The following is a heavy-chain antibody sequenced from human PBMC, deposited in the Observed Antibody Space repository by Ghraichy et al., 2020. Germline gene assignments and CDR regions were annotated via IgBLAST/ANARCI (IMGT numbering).Heavy chain of an antibody. Sequence: GGSLRLSCAASGFTFSNYWMHWVRQVPGKGLVWVARINSGGTSINYADSVKGRFTISRDNAKNTLNLQMNSLRAEDTAVYYCARSSSYGPDYWGQGTLVTVSS. V-gene: IGHV3-74*01. J-gene: IGHJ4*02. CDR2: INSGGTSI. CDR1: GFTFSNYW. CDR3: ARSSSYGPDY. D-gene: IGHD3-10*01.